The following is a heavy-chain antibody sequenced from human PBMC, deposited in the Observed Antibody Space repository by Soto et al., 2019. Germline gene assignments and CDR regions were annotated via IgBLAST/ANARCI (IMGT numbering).Heavy chain of an antibody. CDR1: GFTFTSSA. D-gene: IGHD6-13*01. CDR3: AADGHSSSLYDYYYGMDV. V-gene: IGHV1-58*01. CDR2: IVVGSGNT. J-gene: IGHJ6*02. Sequence: SVKVSCKASGFTFTSSAVQWVRQARGQRLEWIGWIVVGSGNTNYAQKFQERVTITRDMSTSTAYMELSSLRSEDTAVYYCAADGHSSSLYDYYYGMDVWGQGTTVTVSS.